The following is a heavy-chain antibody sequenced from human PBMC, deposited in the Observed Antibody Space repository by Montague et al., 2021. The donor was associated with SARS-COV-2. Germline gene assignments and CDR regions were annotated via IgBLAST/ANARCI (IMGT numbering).Heavy chain of an antibody. Sequence: SETLSLTCVVYGGSFNDFYWCWIRQPPGKGLEWIGEVNFRGRTNYNPSLKSRATASVDKSNNHFSLRLSSVTAADTAVYYCARFPHGSGSHNADYNYGMDVWGQGTTVTVSS. CDR2: VNFRGRT. D-gene: IGHD3-10*01. CDR3: ARFPHGSGSHNADYNYGMDV. V-gene: IGHV4-34*01. J-gene: IGHJ6*02. CDR1: GGSFNDFY.